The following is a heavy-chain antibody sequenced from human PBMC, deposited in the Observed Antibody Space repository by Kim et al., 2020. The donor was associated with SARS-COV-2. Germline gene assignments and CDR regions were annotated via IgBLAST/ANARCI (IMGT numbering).Heavy chain of an antibody. CDR2: IYYSGST. CDR3: ARDLKTFSSSWEGSMGG. Sequence: SETLSLTCTVSGGSISSSSYYWGWIRQPPGKGLEWIGSIYYSGSTYYNPSLKSRVTISVDTSKNQFSLKLSSGTAADTAVYYCARDLKTFSSSWEGSMGGWGQGTLVTVAS. J-gene: IGHJ4*02. CDR1: GGSISSSSYY. D-gene: IGHD6-13*01. V-gene: IGHV4-39*07.